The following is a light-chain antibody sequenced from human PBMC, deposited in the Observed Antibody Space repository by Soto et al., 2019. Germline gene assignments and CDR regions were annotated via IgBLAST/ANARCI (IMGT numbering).Light chain of an antibody. Sequence: EIVMTQSPATLSVSPGERATLSCRASPSVNSNLAWYQQKPGQAPRLLIYHASARAIGIPARFSGSGSGTEFTLTISSRQSEDVAVYYCQQYSNWPFTFGPGTKVDIK. J-gene: IGKJ3*01. V-gene: IGKV3-15*01. CDR2: HAS. CDR1: PSVNSN. CDR3: QQYSNWPFT.